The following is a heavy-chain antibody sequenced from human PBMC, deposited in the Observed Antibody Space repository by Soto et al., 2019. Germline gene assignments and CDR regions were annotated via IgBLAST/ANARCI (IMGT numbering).Heavy chain of an antibody. CDR2: IHHSGST. D-gene: IGHD3-10*01. CDR3: ARYDYGFYYYGMNV. CDR1: GDSISSMNW. Sequence: SETLSLTCAVSGDSISSMNWWSWVRQPPGKGLEWIGEIHHSGSTNYNPSLKSRVTISVEKSKNQFSLKLSSVTAADTAVYYCARYDYGFYYYGMNVWGQGTTVTVSS. V-gene: IGHV4-4*02. J-gene: IGHJ6*02.